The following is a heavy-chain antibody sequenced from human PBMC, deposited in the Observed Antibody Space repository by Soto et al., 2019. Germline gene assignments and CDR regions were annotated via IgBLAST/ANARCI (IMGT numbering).Heavy chain of an antibody. CDR1: GGSVSSSSYY. V-gene: IGHV4-39*01. CDR3: ARHKHYDSSGYYINWFDP. Sequence: SETLSLTCTVPGGSVSSSSYYWGWILQPPGKGLEWIGSIYYSGSTYYNPSLKSRVTISVDTSKNQFSLKLSSVTAADTAVYYCARHKHYDSSGYYINWFDPWGQGTLVTVSS. J-gene: IGHJ5*02. CDR2: IYYSGST. D-gene: IGHD3-22*01.